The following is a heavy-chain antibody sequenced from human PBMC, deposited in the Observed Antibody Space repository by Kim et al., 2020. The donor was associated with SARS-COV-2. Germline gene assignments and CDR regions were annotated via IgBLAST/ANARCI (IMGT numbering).Heavy chain of an antibody. CDR1: GFTFSSYG. CDR2: IWYDGSDK. Sequence: GGSLRLSCAASGFTFSSYGMQWVRQAPGKGLEWVAVIWYDGSDKYYADSVKGRFNISRDNSKNTLYLQMNSLRAEDTAVYYCARERSEEYYADGMDVWGQGTKVTVSS. V-gene: IGHV3-33*01. D-gene: IGHD3-10*01. J-gene: IGHJ6*02. CDR3: ARERSEEYYADGMDV.